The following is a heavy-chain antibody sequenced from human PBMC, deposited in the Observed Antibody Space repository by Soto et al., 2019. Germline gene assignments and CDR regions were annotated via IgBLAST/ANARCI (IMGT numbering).Heavy chain of an antibody. J-gene: IGHJ4*02. Sequence: GGSLRLSCAAYGFTFSSYGLHWVRQAQGKGLEWVEDIWYDGSNKYYADSVKGRFTISRDNSKNTLDLQMNSLRAEDTAVYYCAREAEYYDYVWGSYCLFDYWGQGTLVTVSS. CDR1: GFTFSSYG. CDR3: AREAEYYDYVWGSYCLFDY. D-gene: IGHD3-16*02. CDR2: IWYDGSNK. V-gene: IGHV3-33*01.